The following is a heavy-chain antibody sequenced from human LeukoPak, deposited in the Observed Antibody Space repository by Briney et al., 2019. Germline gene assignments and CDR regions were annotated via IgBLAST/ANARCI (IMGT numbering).Heavy chain of an antibody. D-gene: IGHD2-2*02. Sequence: PSETLSLTCTVSGGSISSYYWSWIRQPPGKGLEWIGYIYYSGSTNYNPSLKSRVTISVDTSKNQFSLKLSSVTAADTAVYYCARGRSSIVVVPAAIRPFDYWGQGTLVTVSS. J-gene: IGHJ4*02. CDR2: IYYSGST. CDR3: ARGRSSIVVVPAAIRPFDY. CDR1: GGSISSYY. V-gene: IGHV4-59*01.